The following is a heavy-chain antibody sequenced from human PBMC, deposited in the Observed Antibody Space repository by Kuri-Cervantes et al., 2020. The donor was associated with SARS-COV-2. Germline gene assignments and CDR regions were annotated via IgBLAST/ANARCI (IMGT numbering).Heavy chain of an antibody. D-gene: IGHD1-1*01. CDR3: AREGVEAFDI. J-gene: IGHJ3*02. CDR2: ISYDGSNQ. V-gene: IGHV3-30-3*01. Sequence: RCPTFAASGFTFSSYAMPWVGQAPGKGLEWVAVISYDGSNQYYADPLKGRFTISRDNSKNMLYLQRNSLRAEDTAVYYCAREGVEAFDIWGQGTMVTVSS. CDR1: GFTFSSYA.